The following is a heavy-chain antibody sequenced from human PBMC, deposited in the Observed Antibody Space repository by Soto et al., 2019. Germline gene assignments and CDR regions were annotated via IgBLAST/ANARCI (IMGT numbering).Heavy chain of an antibody. CDR2: IMPIIGTA. CDR1: GGTFSSHV. V-gene: IGHV1-69*01. Sequence: QVQLVQSGAEVKKPGSSVTVSCKASGGTFSSHVFNWVRQAPGRGFEWMGGIMPIIGTANYAQKFQGRVTITADESTSTAYMELSSLRSEDTAVYYCARDLEFRDGNISHLDYCGQGTLVTVSS. D-gene: IGHD3-10*01. J-gene: IGHJ4*02. CDR3: ARDLEFRDGNISHLDY.